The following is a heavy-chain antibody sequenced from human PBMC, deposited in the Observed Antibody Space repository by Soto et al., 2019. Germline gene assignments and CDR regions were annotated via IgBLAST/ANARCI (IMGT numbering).Heavy chain of an antibody. Sequence: QVHLVQSGAEVKKPGASVTVSCKTSGYTFSSIGISWVRQAPGQGLEWMGWISPHKGDTYYAQRLQGRVTMTTDTSTNTAYMELRSLRSDDTAVYFCARDLDGSGSYFTNYWGPGTLVTVSS. CDR2: ISPHKGDT. CDR3: ARDLDGSGSYFTNY. CDR1: GYTFSSIG. J-gene: IGHJ4*02. V-gene: IGHV1-18*01. D-gene: IGHD3-10*01.